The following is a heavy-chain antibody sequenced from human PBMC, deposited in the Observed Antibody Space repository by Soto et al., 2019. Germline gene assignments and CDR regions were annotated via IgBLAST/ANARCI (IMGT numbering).Heavy chain of an antibody. D-gene: IGHD6-13*01. CDR3: AREGQPAAGTTPHN. CDR1: GFNFSSYA. CDR2: ISYDGGKK. Sequence: SLRLSCAASGFNFSSYAMHWVRQAPGKGLEWVAVISYDGGKKYYADSVKCRFTISRDNSQNTLYVEMTSLSAEDTAVYYCAREGQPAAGTTPHNWGQGTLVTVSS. J-gene: IGHJ4*02. V-gene: IGHV3-30*04.